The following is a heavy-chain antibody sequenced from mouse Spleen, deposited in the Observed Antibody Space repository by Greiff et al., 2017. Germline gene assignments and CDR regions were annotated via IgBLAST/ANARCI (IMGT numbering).Heavy chain of an antibody. J-gene: IGHJ2*01. V-gene: IGHV5-9*01. CDR1: GFTFSSYA. Sequence: EVMLVESGGGLVKLGGSLKLSCAASGFTFSSYAMSWVRQTPEKRLEWVATISSGGGNTYYPDSVKGRFTISRDNAKNTLYLQMSSLKSEDTAMYYCARLYRYDDGYFDYWGQGTTLTVSS. CDR2: ISSGGGNT. D-gene: IGHD2-14*01. CDR3: ARLYRYDDGYFDY.